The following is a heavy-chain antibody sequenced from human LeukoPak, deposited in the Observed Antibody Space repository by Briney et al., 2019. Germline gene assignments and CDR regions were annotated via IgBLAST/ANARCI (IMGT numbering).Heavy chain of an antibody. V-gene: IGHV3-11*03. J-gene: IGHJ6*02. CDR3: ARGHYGLDV. CDR1: GFTFSDHY. CDR2: ISTSGTYT. Sequence: GGSLRLSCAASGFTFSDHYTSWIGQVPGKGLEWVSYISTSGTYTNYADSVKGRFTISRDNAKNSLYLQMNSLRAEDTAVYYCARGHYGLDVWGQGTTVTVSS.